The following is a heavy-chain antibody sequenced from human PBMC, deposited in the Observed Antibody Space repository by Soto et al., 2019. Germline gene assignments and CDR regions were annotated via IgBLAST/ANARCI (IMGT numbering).Heavy chain of an antibody. D-gene: IGHD4-17*01. V-gene: IGHV4-59*01. J-gene: IGHJ4*02. CDR3: ARDPPGDGGHTLDY. CDR2: IYSGGST. CDR1: GGSIRSYY. Sequence: QVQLQESGPGLVKPSETLSLTCTVSGGSIRSYYWSWMRQPPGKGLEWIGYIYSGGSTNYNPSLKDRRSMSVDTSKNQFSLKLSSVTAADTAAYYCARDPPGDGGHTLDYWGQGTLVTVSS.